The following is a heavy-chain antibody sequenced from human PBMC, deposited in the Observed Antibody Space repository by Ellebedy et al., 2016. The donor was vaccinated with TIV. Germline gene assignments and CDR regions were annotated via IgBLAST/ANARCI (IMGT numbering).Heavy chain of an antibody. V-gene: IGHV3-66*01. CDR2: IYSGGST. Sequence: GESLKISCAASGFTVSSNYMSWVRQAPGKGLQWVSVIYSGGSTYYADSVKGRFTISRDNSKNTLYLQMNSLRAEDTAVYFCAQAWGAPLFDYWGRGTLVSVSS. D-gene: IGHD1-26*01. CDR3: AQAWGAPLFDY. CDR1: GFTVSSNY. J-gene: IGHJ4*02.